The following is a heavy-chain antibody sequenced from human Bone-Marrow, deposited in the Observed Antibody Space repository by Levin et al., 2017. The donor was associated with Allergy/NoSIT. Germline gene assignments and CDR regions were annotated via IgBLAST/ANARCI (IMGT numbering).Heavy chain of an antibody. Sequence: LRLSCTVSGASISSNDYYWSWILQPPGKGLEWIGYIYSSGNTHYNPSLKSRVTMSLDASKNQISLKLNSVTAADTAVYYCARDRDYYDSSGYDIVYYGMDVWGQGTTVTVSS. CDR2: IYSSGNT. D-gene: IGHD3-22*01. J-gene: IGHJ6*02. V-gene: IGHV4-30-4*01. CDR3: ARDRDYYDSSGYDIVYYGMDV. CDR1: GASISSNDYY.